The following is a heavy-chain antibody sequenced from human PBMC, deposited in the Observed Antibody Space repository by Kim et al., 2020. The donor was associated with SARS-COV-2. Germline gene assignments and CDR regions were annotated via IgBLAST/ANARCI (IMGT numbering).Heavy chain of an antibody. CDR1: GGSISSYY. CDR2: IYYSGST. J-gene: IGHJ6*02. D-gene: IGHD3-10*01. Sequence: SETLSLTCTVSGGSISSYYWSWIRQPPGKGLEWIGYIYYSGSTNYNPSLKSRVTISVDTSKNQFSLKLSSVTAADTAVYYCARDYYGSGPTRGPYYYYYYGMDVWGQGTTVTVSS. CDR3: ARDYYGSGPTRGPYYYYYYGMDV. V-gene: IGHV4-59*01.